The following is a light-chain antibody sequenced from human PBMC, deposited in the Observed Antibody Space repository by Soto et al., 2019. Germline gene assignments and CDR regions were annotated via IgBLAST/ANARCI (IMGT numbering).Light chain of an antibody. Sequence: QSALTQPASVSGSPGQSITISGTGTSSDVGSYNLVSWYQQHPGKAPKLMIYEVTKRSSGVSNRFSGSKSGNAASLTISGLQAEDETDYYCCSYAGHSTYVFGTGTKVTVL. CDR2: EVT. CDR1: SSDVGSYNL. J-gene: IGLJ1*01. CDR3: CSYAGHSTYV. V-gene: IGLV2-23*02.